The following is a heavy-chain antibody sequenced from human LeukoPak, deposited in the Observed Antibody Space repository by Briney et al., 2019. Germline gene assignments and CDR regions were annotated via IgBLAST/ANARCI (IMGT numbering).Heavy chain of an antibody. CDR3: AREHDSSGPDY. CDR1: GYTFSSYD. D-gene: IGHD3-22*01. CDR2: MNPNSGNT. Sequence: ASVKVSCKASGYTFSSYDINWVRQATGQGLEWMGWMNPNSGNTGYAQKLQGRVTMTRNTSISTAYMELSSLRSEDTAVYYCAREHDSSGPDYWGQGTLVTVSS. J-gene: IGHJ4*02. V-gene: IGHV1-8*01.